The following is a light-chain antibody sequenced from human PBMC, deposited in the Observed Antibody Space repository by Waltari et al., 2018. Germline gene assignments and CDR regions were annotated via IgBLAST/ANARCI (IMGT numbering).Light chain of an antibody. Sequence: QSPLTQPASVSGSPGQSITISCPGASDDIGAFDYVSWYQQPPGKAPKLIIYDVTTRPSGVSSRFSGSKSANTASLTISGLQAEDEADYFCSSYTGSNSFVFGSGTMITVL. CDR3: SSYTGSNSFV. J-gene: IGLJ1*01. CDR1: SDDIGAFDY. V-gene: IGLV2-14*03. CDR2: DVT.